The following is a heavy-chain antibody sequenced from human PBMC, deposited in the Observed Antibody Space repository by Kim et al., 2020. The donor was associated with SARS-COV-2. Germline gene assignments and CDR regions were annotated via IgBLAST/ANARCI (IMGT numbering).Heavy chain of an antibody. Sequence: KFDADSVKGRFTISRDNSKNTLYLQMSSLRAEDTAVYYCARRAVADSNDYWGQGTLVIVST. D-gene: IGHD6-19*01. CDR2: K. V-gene: IGHV3-23*01. CDR3: ARRAVADSNDY. J-gene: IGHJ4*02.